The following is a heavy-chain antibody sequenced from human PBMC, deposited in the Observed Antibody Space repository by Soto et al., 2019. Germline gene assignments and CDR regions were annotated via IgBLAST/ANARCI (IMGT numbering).Heavy chain of an antibody. CDR3: ARDPGGATDPGSGGAFDI. CDR2: ISAYNGNT. J-gene: IGHJ3*02. V-gene: IGHV1-18*01. D-gene: IGHD1-26*01. CDR1: GYTFTSYG. Sequence: QVQLVQSGAEVKKPGASVKVSCKASGYTFTSYGISWVRQAPGQGLEWMGWISAYNGNTNYAQKLQGRVTMTTDTSTSTAYMELRSLRSDDTAVYYCARDPGGATDPGSGGAFDIWGQGTMVTVSS.